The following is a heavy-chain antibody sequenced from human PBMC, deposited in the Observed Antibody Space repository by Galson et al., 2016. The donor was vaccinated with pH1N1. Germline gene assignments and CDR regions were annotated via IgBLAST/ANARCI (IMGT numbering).Heavy chain of an antibody. D-gene: IGHD5-12*01. J-gene: IGHJ3*01. V-gene: IGHV2-5*02. CDR1: GFSLNSSGMG. Sequence: PALVKPTQTLTLTCTFSGFSLNSSGMGVGWIRQPPGKALEWLALIYWDVDKRYSPSLKTRLTITKDISKNQVVLTMTNMDPADTATYYCAHREVTITNAFDVWGQGTMVTVSS. CDR2: IYWDVDK. CDR3: AHREVTITNAFDV.